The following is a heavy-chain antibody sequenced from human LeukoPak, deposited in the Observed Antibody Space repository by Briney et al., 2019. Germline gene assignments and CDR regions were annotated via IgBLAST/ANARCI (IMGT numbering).Heavy chain of an antibody. CDR1: GYSFTSYW. CDR2: IYPGDSDT. Sequence: GESLKISCKGSGYSFTSYWIGWVRPMPGKGLEWMGIIYPGDSDTRYSPSFQGQVTISADKSISTAYLQWSSLKASDTAMYYCARIGQGGLRFLEWHRPYYYYMDVWGKGTTVTVSS. J-gene: IGHJ6*03. CDR3: ARIGQGGLRFLEWHRPYYYYMDV. D-gene: IGHD3-3*01. V-gene: IGHV5-51*01.